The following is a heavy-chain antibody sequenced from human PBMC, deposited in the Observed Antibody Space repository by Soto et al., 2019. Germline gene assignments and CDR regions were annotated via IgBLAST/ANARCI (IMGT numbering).Heavy chain of an antibody. D-gene: IGHD2-2*01. CDR1: GGTFSSYA. V-gene: IGHV1-69*13. CDR3: ARLRASDSAYCSSITCYACYGMDV. J-gene: IGHJ6*01. CDR2: IIPIFGTA. Sequence: AASVKVSCKASGGTFSSYAISWVRQAPGQGLEWMGGIIPIFGTANYAQNFQGRVTITADESTSTAYRELISLRSEDTVVYYCARLRASDSAYCSSITCYACYGMDV.